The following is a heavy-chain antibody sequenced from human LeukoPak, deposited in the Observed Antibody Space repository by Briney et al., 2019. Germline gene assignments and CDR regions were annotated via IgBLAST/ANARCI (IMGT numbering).Heavy chain of an antibody. CDR2: IYYTGGT. J-gene: IGHJ3*02. V-gene: IGHV4-39*02. D-gene: IGHD1-26*01. Sequence: SETLSLTCSVSGGSITSSSYYCAWIRQPPGKGLEWIGSIYYTGGTYYNPSLKSRLTISLGTSKNHFSLKLNSVTAADTAVYYCARGGGAGRAFDIWGQGTMVTVSS. CDR1: GGSITSSSYY. CDR3: ARGGGAGRAFDI.